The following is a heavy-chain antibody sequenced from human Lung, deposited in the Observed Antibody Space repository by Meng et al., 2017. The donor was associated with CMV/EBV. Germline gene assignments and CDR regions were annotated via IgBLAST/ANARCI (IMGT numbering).Heavy chain of an antibody. V-gene: IGHV3-11*01. Sequence: GGSLRLXCAASGFTFSDYYVSWIRQAPGKGLEWVSYISSSGSTIYYADSVKGRFTISRDNAKNSLYLQMNSLRAEDTAVYYCARDKAYDFWSGHYYYGMDVWGPGTXVNVSS. J-gene: IGHJ6*02. CDR1: GFTFSDYY. CDR3: ARDKAYDFWSGHYYYGMDV. D-gene: IGHD3-3*01. CDR2: ISSSGSTI.